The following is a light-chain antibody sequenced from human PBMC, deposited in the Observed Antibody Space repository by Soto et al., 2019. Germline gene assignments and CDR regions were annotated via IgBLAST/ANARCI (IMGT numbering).Light chain of an antibody. CDR2: AAS. J-gene: IGKJ1*01. V-gene: IGKV1-39*01. CDR1: QDVANY. Sequence: DIQMTQSPSSLSASVGDRVTITCQASQDVANYLNWYQQTPGKAPKLLIYAASSLQSGVPSRFSGSGSGKDFTLTISSLQPEDFATYYCQQSYGTPRTFGQGTKVDIK. CDR3: QQSYGTPRT.